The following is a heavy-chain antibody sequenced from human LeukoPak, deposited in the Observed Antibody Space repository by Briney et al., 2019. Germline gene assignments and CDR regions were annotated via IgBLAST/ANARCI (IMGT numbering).Heavy chain of an antibody. V-gene: IGHV3-23*01. D-gene: IGHD1-26*01. CDR1: GFTFSSYA. J-gene: IGHJ3*02. Sequence: GGSLRLSCAASGFTFSSYAMSWVRQAPGKGLEWVSAIGGSGGSTYYADSVKGRFTFSRDNSKNTLYLQMNSLRAEDTAVYYCAKDRGSDLDAFDIWGQGTMVTVSS. CDR3: AKDRGSDLDAFDI. CDR2: IGGSGGST.